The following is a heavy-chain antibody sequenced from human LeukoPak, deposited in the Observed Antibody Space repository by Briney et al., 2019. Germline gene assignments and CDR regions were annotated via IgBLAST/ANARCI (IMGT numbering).Heavy chain of an antibody. CDR3: ARRYCSGASCYSASDY. Sequence: SETLSLTCTVSGGFLTSYYWSWIRQPPGKGLEWIGYIYYSGSTNYDPSLKSRVTILVDTSKNQFSLKLSSVTAADTAVYYCARRYCSGASCYSASDYWGQETLVTVSS. CDR1: GGFLTSYY. J-gene: IGHJ4*02. D-gene: IGHD2-15*01. CDR2: IYYSGST. V-gene: IGHV4-59*01.